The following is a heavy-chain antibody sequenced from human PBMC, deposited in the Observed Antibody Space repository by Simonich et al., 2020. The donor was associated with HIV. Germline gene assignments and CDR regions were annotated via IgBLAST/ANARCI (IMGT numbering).Heavy chain of an antibody. V-gene: IGHV4-34*01. CDR1: GWSFSGYF. Sequence: QVQLQQWGAGVLKPSETLSLPFAVYGWSFSGYFWNRRRPPPGKGLEWLGEINHSGTNNYNPSIKSRITISVDTSKNQFSLKLRSVSAADTAIYYCARWRWGFYGMDVWGRGTTITVSS. CDR3: ARWRWGFYGMDV. D-gene: IGHD3-16*01. CDR2: INHSGTN. J-gene: IGHJ6*02.